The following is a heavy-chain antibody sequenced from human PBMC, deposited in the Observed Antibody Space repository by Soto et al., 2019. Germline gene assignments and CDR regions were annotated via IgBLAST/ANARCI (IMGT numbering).Heavy chain of an antibody. V-gene: IGHV3-64*02. CDR1: GFTFSSYA. CDR3: ARVWYSGSWYYFDY. D-gene: IGHD6-13*01. CDR2: ISSNGGST. Sequence: PGGSMRLSCAASGFTFSSYAMHWVRQAPGKGLEYVSAISSNGGSTYYPGSVKGRFTISRENAKNSLYLQMNSLRAGDTAVYYCARVWYSGSWYYFDYWGQGTLVTVSS. J-gene: IGHJ4*02.